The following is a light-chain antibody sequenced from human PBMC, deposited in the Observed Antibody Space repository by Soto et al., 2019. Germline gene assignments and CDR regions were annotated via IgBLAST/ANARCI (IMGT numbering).Light chain of an antibody. CDR2: AAS. CDR1: QRITTY. Sequence: DTQMTQSPSSLSASIEDRVTITCRASQRITTYLNWYQQKPGKAPKLLISAASRLQTGVPSRFSGSATGTDFTLTITNVQAEDFATYFCQQTYYSLYTFGQGTKVEIK. V-gene: IGKV1-39*01. CDR3: QQTYYSLYT. J-gene: IGKJ2*01.